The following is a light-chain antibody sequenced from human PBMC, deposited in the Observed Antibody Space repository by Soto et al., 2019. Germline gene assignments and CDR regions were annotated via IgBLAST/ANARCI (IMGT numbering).Light chain of an antibody. CDR1: QSLLHTNAYHY. J-gene: IGKJ5*01. CDR3: MQPLDLPVT. CDR2: LAS. V-gene: IGKV2-28*01. Sequence: ETLLTQLPVSLSFTPGEPSSISCRSSQSLLHTNAYHYLDWYLQKPGQSPQLLIYLASYRASGVPDRFSGSGSGTEFTLRISRVEAEDVGVYYCMQPLDLPVTFGQGTRLEIK.